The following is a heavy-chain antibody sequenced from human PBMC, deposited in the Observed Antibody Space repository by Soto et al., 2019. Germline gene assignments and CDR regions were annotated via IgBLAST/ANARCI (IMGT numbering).Heavy chain of an antibody. CDR3: ANAYSSSLPPFDY. Sequence: HPGGSVKLSCAASGCSFSSYAISWVRQAPGKGLEWVSAISVSGGSTYYADSVKGRFTISRDNSKNTLYLQMNSLRAEDTAVYYCANAYSSSLPPFDYWGQGTLVIVYS. CDR1: GCSFSSYA. J-gene: IGHJ4*02. D-gene: IGHD6-13*01. V-gene: IGHV3-23*01. CDR2: ISVSGGST.